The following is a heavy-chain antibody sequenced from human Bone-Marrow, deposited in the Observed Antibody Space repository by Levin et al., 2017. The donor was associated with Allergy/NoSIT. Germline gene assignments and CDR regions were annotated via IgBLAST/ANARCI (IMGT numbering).Heavy chain of an antibody. CDR2: IYHNGAT. V-gene: IGHV4-28*01. J-gene: IGHJ4*02. CDR1: GSSIPNFIW. Sequence: SQTLSLTCAVSGSSIPNFIWWGWIRQPPGKGLEWIGYIYHNGATQYNPSLKSRATLSVDSSKNEIFLSLSSLTAVDTAVYYCARMARSHHFDNWGQGTLVAVS. CDR3: ARMARSHHFDN.